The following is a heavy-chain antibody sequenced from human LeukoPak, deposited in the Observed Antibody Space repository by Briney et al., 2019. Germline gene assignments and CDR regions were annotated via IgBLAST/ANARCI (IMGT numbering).Heavy chain of an antibody. CDR2: ITNSSSHI. V-gene: IGHV3-21*06. CDR1: GFTFSYYN. Sequence: PGGSLRLSCAASGFTFSYYNMNWVRQAPGKGLEWVSSITNSSSHIYYADSVKGRFTISRDNAKNSLYLQMSSLRVEDTAVFYCVRAWGGGSYSDAFDIWGQGTMVTVSS. D-gene: IGHD1-26*01. CDR3: VRAWGGGSYSDAFDI. J-gene: IGHJ3*02.